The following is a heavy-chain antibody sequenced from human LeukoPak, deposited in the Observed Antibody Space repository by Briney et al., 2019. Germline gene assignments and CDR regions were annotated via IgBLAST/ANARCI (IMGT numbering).Heavy chain of an antibody. D-gene: IGHD1-14*01. CDR3: VITAGWTTATDH. CDR2: ISKSGDTI. Sequence: PGGSLRLSCAASGLTFSDYYMGWIRQAPGKGLEWLSYISKSGDTIYYADSVRGRFTISRDNARNSLYLQMNSLTAADTATYYCVITAGWTTATDHWGQGALVTVSS. CDR1: GLTFSDYY. J-gene: IGHJ5*02. V-gene: IGHV3-11*04.